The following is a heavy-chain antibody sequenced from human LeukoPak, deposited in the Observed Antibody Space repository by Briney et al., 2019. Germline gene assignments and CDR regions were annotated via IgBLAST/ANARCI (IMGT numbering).Heavy chain of an antibody. CDR1: GFTLSSYW. J-gene: IGHJ4*02. Sequence: GGSLRLSCAASGFTLSSYWMSWVRQAPGKGLEWVANIKQDGSEKYYVDSVKGRFTISRDNAKNSLYLQMNSLRAEDTAVYYCARDLVAYYYDSSGPIDYWGQGTLVTVSS. D-gene: IGHD3-22*01. V-gene: IGHV3-7*01. CDR3: ARDLVAYYYDSSGPIDY. CDR2: IKQDGSEK.